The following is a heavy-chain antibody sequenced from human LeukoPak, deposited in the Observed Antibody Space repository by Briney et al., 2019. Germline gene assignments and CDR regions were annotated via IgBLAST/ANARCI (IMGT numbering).Heavy chain of an antibody. Sequence: GGSLRLSCAASGFTFSSYEMNWVRQAPGKGLEWVSAISGSGGSTYYADSVKGRFTISRDNSKNTLYLQMNSLRAEDTVVYYCAKDRGGSHLGWFDPWGQGTLVTVSS. V-gene: IGHV3-23*01. CDR1: GFTFSSYE. J-gene: IGHJ5*02. CDR3: AKDRGGSHLGWFDP. D-gene: IGHD1-26*01. CDR2: ISGSGGST.